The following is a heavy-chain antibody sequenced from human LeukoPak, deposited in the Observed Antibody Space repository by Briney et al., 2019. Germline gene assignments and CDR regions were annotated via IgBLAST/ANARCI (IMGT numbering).Heavy chain of an antibody. J-gene: IGHJ3*02. D-gene: IGHD6-19*01. CDR1: GYTFTSYY. Sequence: ASVKVSCKASGYTFTSYYMHWVRQAPGQGLEWMGIINPSGGSTNYAQKFQGRVTMTRDTSTSTVYMELSSLRSDDTAVYYCASLHSSGWPPDIWGQGTMVTVSS. CDR2: INPSGGST. CDR3: ASLHSSGWPPDI. V-gene: IGHV1-46*01.